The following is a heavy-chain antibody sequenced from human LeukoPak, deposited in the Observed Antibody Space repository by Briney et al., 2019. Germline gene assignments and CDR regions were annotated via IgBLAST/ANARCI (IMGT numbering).Heavy chain of an antibody. J-gene: IGHJ4*02. CDR3: ARVPRPYYYGSGSYDY. Sequence: PQTLSLTCSVSGVSIGIGNYYWSWIRQHPGKGLEWIGYISYSGSSYYNPSLRSRVTMSVDTSKNQFSLKLSSVTAADTAVYYCARVPRPYYYGSGSYDYWGQGTLVTVS. CDR1: GVSIGIGNYY. CDR2: ISYSGSS. D-gene: IGHD3-10*01. V-gene: IGHV4-30-4*01.